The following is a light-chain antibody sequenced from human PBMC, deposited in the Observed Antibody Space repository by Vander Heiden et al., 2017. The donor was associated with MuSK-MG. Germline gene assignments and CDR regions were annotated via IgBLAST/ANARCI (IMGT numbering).Light chain of an antibody. CDR1: QSVSSN. Sequence: ELVMTQSPATLSVSPGERATLSCRASQSVSSNLAWYQRKPGQAPVLLIYGASTRATGIPARFSGSGTGTEFTLTISSLQSEDVAVYYCQQYNNWRGTFGQGTKVEIK. J-gene: IGKJ1*01. V-gene: IGKV3-15*01. CDR2: GAS. CDR3: QQYNNWRGT.